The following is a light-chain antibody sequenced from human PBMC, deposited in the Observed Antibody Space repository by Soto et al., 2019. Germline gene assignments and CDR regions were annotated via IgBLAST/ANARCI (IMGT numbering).Light chain of an antibody. CDR2: EVS. CDR3: SSYTSTSTLYV. CDR1: SSDVGGYNY. J-gene: IGLJ1*01. Sequence: QSVLTQPASASGSPGQSITISCTGTSSDVGGYNYVSWYQQHPGKAPKLMIHEVSNRPSGVSNRFSGSKSGNTASLTISGLQAEDEADYYCSSYTSTSTLYVFGSGTKVAVL. V-gene: IGLV2-14*01.